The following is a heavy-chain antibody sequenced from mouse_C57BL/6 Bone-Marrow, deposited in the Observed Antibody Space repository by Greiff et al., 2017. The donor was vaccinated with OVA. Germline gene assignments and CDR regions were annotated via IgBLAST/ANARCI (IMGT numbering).Heavy chain of an antibody. CDR2: IDPETGGT. D-gene: IGHD2-5*01. Sequence: QVQLQQPGAELVRPGASVTLSCKASGYTFTDYEMHWVKQTPVHGLAWIGAIDPETGGTAYNQKFTGKAILPADKSSSTAYMELRSLTSEDSAVYDCTRHYSKKYSGDYWCQGTTLTVSS. J-gene: IGHJ2*01. CDR1: GYTFTDYE. CDR3: TRHYSKKYSGDY. V-gene: IGHV1-15*01.